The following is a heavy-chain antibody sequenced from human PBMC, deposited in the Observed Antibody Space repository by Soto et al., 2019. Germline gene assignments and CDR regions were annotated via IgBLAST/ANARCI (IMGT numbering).Heavy chain of an antibody. J-gene: IGHJ4*02. Sequence: EVQLVESGGGLAQPGGSVRLSCAASGFTFSSYEMNWVRQAPGKTLEWVSYISSAGGSSYYADSVKSRFTISRDNAKNSLYLQMNSLRVEDTAVYYCARVYCSTTTCHVQAFDSWGQGTLVTVSS. CDR2: ISSAGGSS. CDR1: GFTFSSYE. V-gene: IGHV3-48*03. D-gene: IGHD2-2*01. CDR3: ARVYCSTTTCHVQAFDS.